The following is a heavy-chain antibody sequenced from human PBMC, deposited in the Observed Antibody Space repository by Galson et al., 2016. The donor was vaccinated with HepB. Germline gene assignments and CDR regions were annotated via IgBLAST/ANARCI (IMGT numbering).Heavy chain of an antibody. D-gene: IGHD2-2*01. J-gene: IGHJ4*02. CDR2: IIPDFGSA. CDR3: ARGGTIDQLHQPTNDY. Sequence: SVKVSCKASGGTFSNYSFSWVRQAPGQGLEWMGGIIPDFGSANYADKFKGRATITADKTSNTVHMDLRRLRSDDTAVYFCARGGTIDQLHQPTNDYWGQGTLVTVSA. CDR1: GGTFSNYS. V-gene: IGHV1-69*06.